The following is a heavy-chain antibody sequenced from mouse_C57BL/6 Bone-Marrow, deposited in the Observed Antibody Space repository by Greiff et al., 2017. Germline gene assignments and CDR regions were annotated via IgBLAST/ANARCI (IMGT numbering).Heavy chain of an antibody. V-gene: IGHV5-4*03. J-gene: IGHJ4*01. Sequence: DVKLVESGGGLVKPGGSLKLSCAASGFTFSSYAMSWVRQTPEKRLEWVATISAGGSYTYYPDNVKGRFTISRDNAKNNLYLQMSHLKSVDTAMYSWARGPITTVVHYYAMDYWGQGTSVTVSS. CDR3: ARGPITTVVHYYAMDY. CDR2: ISAGGSYT. D-gene: IGHD1-1*01. CDR1: GFTFSSYA.